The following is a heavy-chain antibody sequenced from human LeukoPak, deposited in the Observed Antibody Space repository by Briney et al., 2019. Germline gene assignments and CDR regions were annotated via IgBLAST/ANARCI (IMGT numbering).Heavy chain of an antibody. J-gene: IGHJ4*02. D-gene: IGHD4-23*01. V-gene: IGHV4-39*07. CDR3: ARGYGGNFEFDY. Sequence: SETLSLTCTVSGGSISSSSYYWGWIRQPPGKGLEWIGSIYYSGSTYYNPSLKSRVTISVDTSKNQFSLKLSSVTAADTAVYYCARGYGGNFEFDYWGQGTLVTVSS. CDR2: IYYSGST. CDR1: GGSISSSSYY.